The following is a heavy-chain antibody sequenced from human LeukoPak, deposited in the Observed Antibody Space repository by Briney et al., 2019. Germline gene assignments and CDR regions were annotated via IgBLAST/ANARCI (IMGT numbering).Heavy chain of an antibody. J-gene: IGHJ4*02. Sequence: GGSLRLSCAASGFTVSRNYMLWVRQAPGKGLEWVSLIFSNGDTHYADSVKGRFTISRDTSKNTVSLQMNSLRVEDTAMYYCTRDQMNYWGQGTLVTVSS. CDR1: GFTVSRNY. V-gene: IGHV3-53*01. CDR3: TRDQMNY. D-gene: IGHD5-24*01. CDR2: IFSNGDT.